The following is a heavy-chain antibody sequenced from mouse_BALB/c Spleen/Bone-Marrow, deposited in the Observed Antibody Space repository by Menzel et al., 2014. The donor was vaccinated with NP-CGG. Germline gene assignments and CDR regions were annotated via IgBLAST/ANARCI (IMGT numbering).Heavy chain of an antibody. CDR3: ARRGYFGY. CDR2: IYPGSGNT. J-gene: IGHJ2*01. Sequence: QVQLQQPGAELARPGASVKLSCKASGYTFTDYYINWVKQRTGQGLEWIGEIYPGSGNTYYNEKFKGKATLTADKSSSTAYMQLSSLTSEDSAVYFCARRGYFGYWGQGTTLTVSS. CDR1: GYTFTDYY. V-gene: IGHV1-77*01.